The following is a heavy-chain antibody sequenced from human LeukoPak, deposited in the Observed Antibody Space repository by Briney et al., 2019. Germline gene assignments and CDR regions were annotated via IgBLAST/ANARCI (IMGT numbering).Heavy chain of an antibody. CDR1: GFTFSSYS. CDR2: ISRGGDDI. J-gene: IGHJ4*02. CDR3: AVRYFGSGSYYSMDY. Sequence: GGSLRLSCAASGFTFSSYSMNWVRQAPGKGLEWVSVISRGGDDIYYADSVKGRFTISRDNSESTLSLQMSSLRAEDTAVYYCAVRYFGSGSYYSMDYWGQGTLVTVSS. D-gene: IGHD3-10*01. V-gene: IGHV3-NL1*01.